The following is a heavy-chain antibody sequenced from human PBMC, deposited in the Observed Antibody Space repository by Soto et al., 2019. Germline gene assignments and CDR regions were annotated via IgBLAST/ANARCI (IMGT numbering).Heavy chain of an antibody. CDR2: IIPIFGTA. CDR1: GGTFSSYA. Sequence: SVKVSCKASGGTFSSYAISWVRQAPGQGLEWMGGIIPIFGTANYAQKFQGRVTITADESTSTAYMELSSLRSEDTAVYYCARDFCSSTSCRKRWFDPWGQGTLVTVSS. D-gene: IGHD2-2*01. J-gene: IGHJ5*02. V-gene: IGHV1-69*13. CDR3: ARDFCSSTSCRKRWFDP.